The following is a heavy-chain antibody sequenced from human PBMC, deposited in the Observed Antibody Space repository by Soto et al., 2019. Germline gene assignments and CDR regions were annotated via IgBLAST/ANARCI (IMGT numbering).Heavy chain of an antibody. V-gene: IGHV5-10-1*01. D-gene: IGHD1-7*01. CDR2: IDPSDSYT. CDR3: ARRRVELRAEYHYGMDV. J-gene: IGHJ6*01. Sequence: AGESLKISCKGSGYSFSNSWIIWVRQMPGKGLEWMGTIDPSDSYTSYSPSFQGHVTISADESISTAYLQWSSLKASDTAMYYCARRRVELRAEYHYGMDVWDQGTTVTVSS. CDR1: GYSFSNSW.